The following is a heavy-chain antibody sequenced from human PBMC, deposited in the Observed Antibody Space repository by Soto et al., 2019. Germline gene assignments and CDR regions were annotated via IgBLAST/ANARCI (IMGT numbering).Heavy chain of an antibody. Sequence: QVQLVQSGAEVKKPGSSVKVSCKASGGTFSSYAISWVRQAPGQGLEWMGGIIPIFGTANYAQKFQGRVTITADDAXXSXYXXQSSLMSEATAVYYWGREVRYVCTPWVDYYYGMDVWGRGTTVTVFS. D-gene: IGHD3-16*01. CDR3: GREVRYVCTPWVDYYYGMDV. CDR2: IIPIFGTA. V-gene: IGHV1-69*12. CDR1: GGTFSSYA. J-gene: IGHJ6*02.